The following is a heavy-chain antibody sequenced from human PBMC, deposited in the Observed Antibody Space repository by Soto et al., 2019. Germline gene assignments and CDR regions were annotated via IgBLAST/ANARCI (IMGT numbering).Heavy chain of an antibody. J-gene: IGHJ4*02. Sequence: QVQLVESGGALVKPGGSLRLSCAASWFTFSDYFMTWIRQAPGEGLEWVAYISTSARIINYADSVKGRFTISRDNAKNSLYLQMNSLRAEDTAVYFCAREYSAYHYHVDFWGQGTVVTVSS. D-gene: IGHD4-4*01. CDR3: AREYSAYHYHVDF. CDR1: WFTFSDYF. CDR2: ISTSARII. V-gene: IGHV3-11*01.